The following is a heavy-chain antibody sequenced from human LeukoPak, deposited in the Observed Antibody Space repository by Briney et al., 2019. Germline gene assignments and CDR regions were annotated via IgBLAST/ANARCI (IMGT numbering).Heavy chain of an antibody. Sequence: SETLSLTCTVAGGFIGRYYGSWIRQPAAKGREWIGRMYTSGITNYNPSLKTRVTSPVDTSRNQSPRKRSSVTASDTAVYYCARDYLVDTAMDFTFGDAFDIWGQGTMVTVSS. CDR1: GGFIGRYY. J-gene: IGHJ3*02. CDR3: ARDYLVDTAMDFTFGDAFDI. D-gene: IGHD5-18*01. CDR2: MYTSGIT. V-gene: IGHV4-4*07.